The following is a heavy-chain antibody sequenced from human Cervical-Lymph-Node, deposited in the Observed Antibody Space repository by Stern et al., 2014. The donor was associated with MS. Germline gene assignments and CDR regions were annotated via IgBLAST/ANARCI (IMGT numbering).Heavy chain of an antibody. Sequence: EVQLVESGGGVIQQGGSLRLSCTASGFTVSRDDMTWGRQAPGKGLEWVSLITNVGSTCYTDSVKGRFTISRDDSKNSVYLHMTSLRAEDTAMYYCARDTSSPERSDWWGQGTLVTVSS. V-gene: IGHV3-53*01. CDR1: GFTVSRDD. CDR3: ARDTSSPERSDW. J-gene: IGHJ4*02. D-gene: IGHD1-1*01. CDR2: ITNVGST.